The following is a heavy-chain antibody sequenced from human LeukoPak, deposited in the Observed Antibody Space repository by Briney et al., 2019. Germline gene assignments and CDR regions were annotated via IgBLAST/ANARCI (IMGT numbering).Heavy chain of an antibody. CDR1: GYTLTELS. Sequence: ASVKVSCKVSGYTLTELSMHWVRQAPGKGLEWMGGFDPEDGDTIYAQKFQGRVTMTEDTSTDTAYMELSSLRSEDTAVYYCATVGSTSRDFDYWGQGTLVTVSS. J-gene: IGHJ4*02. CDR2: FDPEDGDT. D-gene: IGHD2-2*01. V-gene: IGHV1-24*01. CDR3: ATVGSTSRDFDY.